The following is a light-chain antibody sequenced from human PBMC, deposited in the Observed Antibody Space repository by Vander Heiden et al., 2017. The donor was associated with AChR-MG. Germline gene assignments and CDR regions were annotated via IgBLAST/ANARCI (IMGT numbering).Light chain of an antibody. J-gene: IGLJ2*01. CDR1: SSDIGAGYD. CDR3: QSYDSSLSVV. CDR2: DNS. Sequence: QSVLTQPPSVSGAPGQRVTISCTGSSSDIGAGYDVHWYQQLPGTAPKLLIYDNSNRPSGVPDRFSGSKSGTSASLAITGLQAEDEADYYCQSYDSSLSVVFGGGTKLTGL. V-gene: IGLV1-40*01.